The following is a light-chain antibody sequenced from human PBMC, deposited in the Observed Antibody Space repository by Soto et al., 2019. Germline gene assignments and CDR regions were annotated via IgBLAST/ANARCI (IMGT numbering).Light chain of an antibody. V-gene: IGKV1-9*01. CDR3: QQLNSYPLT. CDR2: AAS. CDR1: QGTSSN. J-gene: IGKJ5*01. Sequence: IQLTQSPSSLSASAGDRVTITCRASQGTSSNLVRYQQKPGKAPKLLIYAASTLQSGYPSRFSGSGSGTDFTLTVSNLQPEDFATYYGQQLNSYPLTFGQGTRLEIK.